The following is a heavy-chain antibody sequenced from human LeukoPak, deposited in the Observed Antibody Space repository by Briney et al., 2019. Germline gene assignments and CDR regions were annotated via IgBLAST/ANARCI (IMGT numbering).Heavy chain of an antibody. Sequence: SETLSLTCAVYGGSFSGYYWSWIRQPPGKGLEWIGEINHSGSTNYKPSLKSRVTISVDTSKNQFSLKLSSVTAADTAVYYCATSRGNSGYYYDYWGQGTLVTVSS. CDR3: ATSRGNSGYYYDY. CDR2: INHSGST. J-gene: IGHJ4*02. D-gene: IGHD3-22*01. V-gene: IGHV4-34*01. CDR1: GGSFSGYY.